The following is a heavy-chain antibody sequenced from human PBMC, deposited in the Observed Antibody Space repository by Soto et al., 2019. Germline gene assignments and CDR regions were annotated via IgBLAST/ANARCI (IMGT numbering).Heavy chain of an antibody. V-gene: IGHV1-69*13. J-gene: IGHJ6*02. CDR3: ARYCSGGSCYSAGYYYGMDV. Sequence: SVKVSCKASGGTFSSHAISWVRQAPGQGLEWMVGIIPIFGTANYAQKFQGRVTITADESTSTAYMALSSLRSEDTAVYYCARYCSGGSCYSAGYYYGMDVWAQGTTVTVSS. CDR2: IIPIFGTA. CDR1: GGTFSSHA. D-gene: IGHD2-15*01.